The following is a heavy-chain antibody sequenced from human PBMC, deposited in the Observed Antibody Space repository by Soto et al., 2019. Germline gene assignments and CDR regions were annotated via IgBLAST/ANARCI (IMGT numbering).Heavy chain of an antibody. D-gene: IGHD6-19*01. V-gene: IGHV3-7*03. CDR1: GFTFSSYW. CDR3: ARDRSSGWPHYYYYGMDV. J-gene: IGHJ6*02. Sequence: LGGSLRLSCAASGFTFSSYWMSWVRQAPGKGLEWVANIKQDGSEKYYVDSVKGRFTISRDNAKNSLYLQMNSLRAEDTAVYYCARDRSSGWPHYYYYGMDVWGQGTTVTVSS. CDR2: IKQDGSEK.